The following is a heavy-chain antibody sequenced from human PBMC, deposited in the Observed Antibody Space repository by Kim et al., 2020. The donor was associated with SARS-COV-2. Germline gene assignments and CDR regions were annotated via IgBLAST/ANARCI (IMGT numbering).Heavy chain of an antibody. CDR1: GFTFSSYS. CDR3: AKTGGGYCSGGSCQLYYFDY. CDR2: ISTSSSYI. D-gene: IGHD2-15*01. J-gene: IGHJ4*02. Sequence: GGSLRLSCAASGFTFSSYSMNWVRQAPGKGLEWVSSISTSSSYIYYADSVKGRFTISRDNAKNSLYLQMNSLRAEDTAVYYCAKTGGGYCSGGSCQLYYFDYWGQGTLVTVSS. V-gene: IGHV3-21*01.